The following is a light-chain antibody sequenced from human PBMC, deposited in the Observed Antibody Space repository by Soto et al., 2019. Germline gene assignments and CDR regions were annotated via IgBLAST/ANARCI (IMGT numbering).Light chain of an antibody. CDR2: DAS. CDR3: QQYGSSPKT. V-gene: IGKV3-20*01. Sequence: EIVLTQSPVTLSLSPGERATLSCRAGQSVSSNLAWYQQKPGQAPRLLIYDASSSATGIPDRFSGSGSGTDFTLTISRLEPEDFAVYYCQQYGSSPKTFGQGTKVDIK. CDR1: QSVSSN. J-gene: IGKJ1*01.